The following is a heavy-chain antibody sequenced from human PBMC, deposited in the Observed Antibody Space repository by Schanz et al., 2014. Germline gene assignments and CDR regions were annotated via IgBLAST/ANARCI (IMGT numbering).Heavy chain of an antibody. D-gene: IGHD6-13*01. CDR2: INPSGGGT. CDR1: GYTFTSYS. Sequence: QVQLVQSGAEVKKPGASVKVSCKASGYTFTSYSMHWVRQAPGQGLEWMGIINPSGGGTSYALRFQDRVTVTRDTSTSTVYMELSSLRAEDTAVYYCARLDSSSWYPRYWGQGTLVTVSS. V-gene: IGHV1-46*01. CDR3: ARLDSSSWYPRY. J-gene: IGHJ4*02.